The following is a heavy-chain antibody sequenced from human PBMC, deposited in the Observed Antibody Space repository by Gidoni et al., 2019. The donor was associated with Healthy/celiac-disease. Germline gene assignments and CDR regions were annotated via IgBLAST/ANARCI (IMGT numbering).Heavy chain of an antibody. V-gene: IGHV2-26*01. J-gene: IGHJ5*02. Sequence: QVTLKESGPVLVKPTATLTLTCTVSGFSLSNARMGVSWIRQPPGKALEWLAHIFSNDEKSYSTSLKSRLTISKDTSKSQVVLTMTNMDPVDTATYYCARIRYYDSSGYPARWFDPWGQGTLVTVSS. CDR3: ARIRYYDSSGYPARWFDP. CDR2: IFSNDEK. CDR1: GFSLSNARMG. D-gene: IGHD3-22*01.